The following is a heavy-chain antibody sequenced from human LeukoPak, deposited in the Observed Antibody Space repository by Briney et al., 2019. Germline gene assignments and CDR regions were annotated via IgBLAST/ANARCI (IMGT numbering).Heavy chain of an antibody. Sequence: KPSETLSLTCTVSGGSISSYYWSWIRQPPGKGLEWIGEINHSGSTNYNPSLKSRVTISVDTSKNQFSLKLSSVTAADTAVYYCASGEQQLKYGMDVWGQGTTVTVSS. J-gene: IGHJ6*02. D-gene: IGHD6-13*01. CDR3: ASGEQQLKYGMDV. CDR2: INHSGST. CDR1: GGSISSYY. V-gene: IGHV4-34*01.